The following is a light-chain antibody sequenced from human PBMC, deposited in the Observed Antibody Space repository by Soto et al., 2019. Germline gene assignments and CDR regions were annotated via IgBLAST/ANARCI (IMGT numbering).Light chain of an antibody. J-gene: IGKJ3*01. CDR2: AAS. CDR1: QTISSY. V-gene: IGKV1-39*01. Sequence: DIQMTQSPSSLSASVGDGVTITCRASQTISSYLNWYQQRPGIAPRLLIYAASTLQSGVPSRFSGRGFATNFTLAINSLQPEDFATYYCQQSYSPPCTFGPGTKVDIK. CDR3: QQSYSPPCT.